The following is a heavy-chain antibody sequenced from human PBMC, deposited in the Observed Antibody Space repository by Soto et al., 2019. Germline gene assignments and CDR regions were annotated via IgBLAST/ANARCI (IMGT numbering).Heavy chain of an antibody. CDR3: AASIFYYGMDV. Sequence: GESLKISCKGSGYTFTNYWIGWVRQMPGKGLEWMGIIYPGDSDTKFNPSFQGQVTISADKSITTTYLRWTSLKASDTAIYYCAASIFYYGMDVWGQGTTVTVSS. V-gene: IGHV5-51*01. CDR1: GYTFTNYW. J-gene: IGHJ6*02. CDR2: IYPGDSDT.